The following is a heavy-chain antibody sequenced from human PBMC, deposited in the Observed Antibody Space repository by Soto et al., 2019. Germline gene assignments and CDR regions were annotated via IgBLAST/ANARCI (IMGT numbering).Heavy chain of an antibody. CDR3: ARSFGVAAAGPFDY. J-gene: IGHJ4*02. Sequence: SQTLSLTCAISGDSVSSNSAAWNWIRQSPSRGLEWLGRTYYRSKWYNDYAVSVKSRITINPDTSKNQFSLQLNSVTAEDTSVYYCARSFGVAAAGPFDYWGQGTLVTVSS. D-gene: IGHD6-13*01. CDR1: GDSVSSNSAA. CDR2: TYYRSKWYN. V-gene: IGHV6-1*01.